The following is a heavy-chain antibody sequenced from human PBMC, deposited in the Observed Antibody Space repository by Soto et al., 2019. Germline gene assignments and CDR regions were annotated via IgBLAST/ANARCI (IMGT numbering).Heavy chain of an antibody. Sequence: AAVKCSFKTSGYTFTSYYMHWVRQAPGQGLDCMGIINPSGGSTSYAQKFQGRVTMTRDTSTSTVYMELSSLRSEDTAVYYCAIDIRPGYSCVWCYFDCGGYWILVTVSS. D-gene: IGHD5-18*01. J-gene: IGHJ4*03. CDR3: AIDIRPGYSCVWCYFDC. CDR1: GYTFTSYY. CDR2: INPSGGST. V-gene: IGHV1-46*01.